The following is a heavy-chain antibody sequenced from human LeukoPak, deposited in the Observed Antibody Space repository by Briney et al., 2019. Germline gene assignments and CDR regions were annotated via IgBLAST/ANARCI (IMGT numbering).Heavy chain of an antibody. D-gene: IGHD3-22*01. CDR3: ASPEDYDSSGYGY. Sequence: PSETLSLTCTVSGGSISSSSYYWGWIRQPPGKGLEWIGSIYYSGSTYYNPSLKSRVTISVDTSKNQFSLKLSSVIAADTAVYYCASPEDYDSSGYGYWGQGTLVTVSS. J-gene: IGHJ4*02. V-gene: IGHV4-39*01. CDR2: IYYSGST. CDR1: GGSISSSSYY.